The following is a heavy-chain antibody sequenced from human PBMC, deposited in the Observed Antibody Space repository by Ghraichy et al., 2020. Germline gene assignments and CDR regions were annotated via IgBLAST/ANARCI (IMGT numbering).Heavy chain of an antibody. CDR3: ARRGRGYSLYYYGLDV. CDR2: VYYSGNT. Sequence: SETLSLTCTVSGGSIRSYYWSWIRQPPGKGLEWIGYVYYSGNTNYSPSLKSRVTISVDTSKNQFSLSLTSVTAADTAVYYCARRGRGYSLYYYGLDVWGQGTTVTVSS. V-gene: IGHV4-59*08. CDR1: GGSIRSYY. D-gene: IGHD5-18*01. J-gene: IGHJ6*02.